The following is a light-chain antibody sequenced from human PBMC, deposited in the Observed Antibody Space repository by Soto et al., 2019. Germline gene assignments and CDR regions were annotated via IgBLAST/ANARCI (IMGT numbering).Light chain of an antibody. CDR1: SSNIGAGYD. Sequence: QSVLTQPPSVSGAPGQRVTISCTESSSNIGAGYDVHWYQQLPGTAPKLLIYGNSNRPSGVPDRFSGSKSGTSASLAITGLQAEDEADYYCQSYDSSLSVQFGGGTKLTVL. J-gene: IGLJ2*01. CDR2: GNS. V-gene: IGLV1-40*01. CDR3: QSYDSSLSVQ.